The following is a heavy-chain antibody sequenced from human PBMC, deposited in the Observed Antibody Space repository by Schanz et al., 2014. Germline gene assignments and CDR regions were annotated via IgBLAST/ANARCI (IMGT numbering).Heavy chain of an antibody. J-gene: IGHJ6*02. CDR1: GYTFTNYG. V-gene: IGHV1-18*01. Sequence: QVQLVQSGAEVKKPGASVKVSCKASGYTFTNYGVTWVRQAPGQGLEWMGWISANNGNTNYAQKFQGRVTMTTDTSTSTAYMELRILRSDDTAVYYCARVQDDILTGSEYYYGMDVWGQGTTVTVSS. CDR2: ISANNGNT. CDR3: ARVQDDILTGSEYYYGMDV. D-gene: IGHD3-9*01.